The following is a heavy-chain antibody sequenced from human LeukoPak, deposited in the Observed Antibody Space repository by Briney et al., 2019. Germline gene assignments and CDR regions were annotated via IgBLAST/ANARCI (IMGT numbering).Heavy chain of an antibody. D-gene: IGHD1-1*01. CDR3: AKIIGGTIYPFAY. V-gene: IGHV3-23*01. CDR2: ISGSGGST. J-gene: IGHJ4*02. CDR1: GFTFSSYA. Sequence: PGGSLRLSCAASGFTFSSYAMSWVRQAPGKGQEWVSTISGSGGSTYYADSVECRFTISRDNSKNTLYLQMDSLRVEDTAVYYCAKIIGGTIYPFAYWGQGTLVTVS.